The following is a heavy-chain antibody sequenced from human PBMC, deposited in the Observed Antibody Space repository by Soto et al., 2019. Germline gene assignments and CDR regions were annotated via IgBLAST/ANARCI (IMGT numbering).Heavy chain of an antibody. CDR2: IWYDGSDK. CDR3: ATGRKWEHSYGMDV. V-gene: IGHV3-30*02. CDR1: GFTFSSYG. Sequence: GGSLRLSCAASGFTFSSYGMRWVRQAPGKGLEWVAVIWYDGSDKNYGDSVKGRFTISRDNSKNTLYLQMDSLRAEDTAMYYCATGRKWEHSYGMDVWGQGTTVTVSS. D-gene: IGHD1-26*01. J-gene: IGHJ6*02.